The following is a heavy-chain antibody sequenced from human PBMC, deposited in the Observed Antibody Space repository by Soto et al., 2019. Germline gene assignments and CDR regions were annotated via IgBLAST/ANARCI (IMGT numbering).Heavy chain of an antibody. CDR3: ARDSSPSSAWSLDS. J-gene: IGHJ4*02. D-gene: IGHD6-19*01. CDR2: IYYSGST. Sequence: QVQLQESGPGLVNPSQTLSLTCTVSGDSFSSGGHYWTWIRQHPGKGLEWIGYIYYSGSTYYNPSLQSRVTISVDTSKNQFSLKLSSVTAADTAVYYCARDSSPSSAWSLDSWGQGTLVTVSS. CDR1: GDSFSSGGHY. V-gene: IGHV4-31*03.